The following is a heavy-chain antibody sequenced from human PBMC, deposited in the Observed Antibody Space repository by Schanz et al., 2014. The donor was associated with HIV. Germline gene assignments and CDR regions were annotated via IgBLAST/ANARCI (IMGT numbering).Heavy chain of an antibody. Sequence: QVQLVESGGGVVQPGRSLRLSCAASGFTFNSYGMHWVRQAPGKGLEWVSSIGSGGGYKYYADSVNGRFTISRDNSKNTLYLQMTTLRTEDTAVYYCAKPEYDSRGNSQSHFDSWGQGTLVTVSS. V-gene: IGHV3-NL1*01. D-gene: IGHD3-22*01. CDR2: IGSGGGYK. CDR1: GFTFNSYG. CDR3: AKPEYDSRGNSQSHFDS. J-gene: IGHJ4*02.